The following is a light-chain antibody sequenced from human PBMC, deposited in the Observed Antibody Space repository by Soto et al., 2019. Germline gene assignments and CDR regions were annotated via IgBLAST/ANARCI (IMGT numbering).Light chain of an antibody. J-gene: IGLJ2*01. V-gene: IGLV2-23*01. CDR1: SSDVGSYNL. CDR3: CSYAGSGTVV. Sequence: ALTQPASVSGSPGQAITISCTGTSSDVGSYNLVSWYQQHPGKAPKLMIYEASKRPSGVSNRFSGSKSGNTASLTISGLQSEDEGDYYCCSYAGSGTVVFGGGTKVTVL. CDR2: EAS.